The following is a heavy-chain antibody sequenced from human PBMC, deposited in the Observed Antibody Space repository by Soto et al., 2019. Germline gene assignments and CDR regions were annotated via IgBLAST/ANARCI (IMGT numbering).Heavy chain of an antibody. CDR2: IWYDGSNK. CDR1: GFTFSSYG. J-gene: IGHJ3*02. D-gene: IGHD2-15*01. Sequence: QVQLVESGGGVVQPGRSLRLSCAASGFTFSSYGMHWVRQAPGKGLEWVAVIWYDGSNKYYADSVKGRFTISRDNSKNTLYLQMNSLRAEDTAVYYCARSGVVAATPGSVNGAFDIWGQGTMVTVSS. CDR3: ARSGVVAATPGSVNGAFDI. V-gene: IGHV3-33*01.